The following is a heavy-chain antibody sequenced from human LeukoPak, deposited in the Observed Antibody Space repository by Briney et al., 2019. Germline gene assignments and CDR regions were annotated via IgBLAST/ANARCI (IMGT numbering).Heavy chain of an antibody. V-gene: IGHV1-3*01. J-gene: IGHJ4*02. Sequence: ASVRVSCKASGYTFTSYAMHWVRQAPGQRLEWMGWINAGNGNTKYSKKFQGRVTITRDTSASTAYMELSSLRSEDTAVYYCARDHGSGDFDYWGQGTLVTVSS. CDR1: GYTFTSYA. CDR3: ARDHGSGDFDY. D-gene: IGHD3-10*01. CDR2: INAGNGNT.